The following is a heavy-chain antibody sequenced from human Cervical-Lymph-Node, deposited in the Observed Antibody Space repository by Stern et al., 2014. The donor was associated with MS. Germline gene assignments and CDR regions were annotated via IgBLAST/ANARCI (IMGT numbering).Heavy chain of an antibody. Sequence: VQLVQSGAEVKRPGSSVTVSCKSSGDTFSDHSIRWVRRGPGHGLGRGGGSIPLFGAADYAQMFQGRVTITADESTTTAYMELSSLRSEDTAMYYCARGAYCGGDCYWGWFDSWGQGTLVTVSS. D-gene: IGHD2-21*02. V-gene: IGHV1-69*01. CDR1: GDTFSDHS. CDR2: SIPLFGAA. CDR3: ARGAYCGGDCYWGWFDS. J-gene: IGHJ5*01.